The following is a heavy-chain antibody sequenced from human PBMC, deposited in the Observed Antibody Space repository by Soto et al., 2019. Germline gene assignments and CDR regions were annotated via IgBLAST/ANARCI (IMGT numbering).Heavy chain of an antibody. Sequence: QVQLVESGGGVVQPGRSLRLSCAASGFTFSSYGMHWVRQAPGKGLEWVAVISYDGSNKYYADSVKGRFTISRDNSKNTLYLQMNSLRAEDTAVYYCAKGGFVVVVTEYFQHWGQGTLVTVSS. CDR1: GFTFSSYG. CDR2: ISYDGSNK. CDR3: AKGGFVVVVTEYFQH. V-gene: IGHV3-30*18. D-gene: IGHD2-21*02. J-gene: IGHJ1*01.